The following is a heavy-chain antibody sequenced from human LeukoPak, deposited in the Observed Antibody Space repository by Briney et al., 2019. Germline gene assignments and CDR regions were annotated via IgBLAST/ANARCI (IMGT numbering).Heavy chain of an antibody. CDR1: GFTFSEAWMR. Sequence: PGGSLRLSCAASGFTFSEAWMRMSWVRQAPGKGLEWVAVIWYDGTDKYYADSVKGRFTISRDNSKNTLYLQMDSLRADDTAVYFCAGELHLALLNWGQGALVTVSS. D-gene: IGHD2-21*01. V-gene: IGHV3-33*08. CDR3: AGELHLALLN. J-gene: IGHJ4*02. CDR2: IWYDGTDK.